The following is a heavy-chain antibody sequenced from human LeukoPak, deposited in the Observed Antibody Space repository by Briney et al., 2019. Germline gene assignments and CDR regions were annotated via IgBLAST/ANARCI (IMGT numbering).Heavy chain of an antibody. V-gene: IGHV3-30*02. D-gene: IGHD3-10*01. J-gene: IGHJ4*02. CDR1: GFTFSSYG. CDR2: IRHDGSNK. CDR3: AKGRLLWFGESTFDY. Sequence: GGSLRLSCAASGFTFSSYGIHWVRQAPGKGLEWVAFIRHDGSNKYYADSVKGRFTISRDNFKNTLYLQMNSLRAEDTAVYYCAKGRLLWFGESTFDYWGQGTLVTVSS.